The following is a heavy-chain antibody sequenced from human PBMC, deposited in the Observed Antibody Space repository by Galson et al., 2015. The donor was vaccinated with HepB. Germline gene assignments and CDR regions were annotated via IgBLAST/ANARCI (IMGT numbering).Heavy chain of an antibody. Sequence: SVKVSCKASGYTFTDYYMHWVRQAPGQGLEWMGWINPNSGGTNYAQKFQGRVTMTRDTSISTAYMELNRLKSDDTAEYYCARDQGAAGRRPAFGYWGQGTLVTVSS. CDR1: GYTFTDYY. CDR3: ARDQGAAGRRPAFGY. D-gene: IGHD6-13*01. CDR2: INPNSGGT. V-gene: IGHV1-2*02. J-gene: IGHJ4*02.